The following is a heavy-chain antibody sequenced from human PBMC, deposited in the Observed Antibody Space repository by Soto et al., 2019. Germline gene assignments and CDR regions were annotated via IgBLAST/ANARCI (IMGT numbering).Heavy chain of an antibody. J-gene: IGHJ4*02. Sequence: QVQLVQSGAEVKKPGASVKVSCKASGYTFTSYAMHWVRQAPGQRLEWMGWINAGNGNTKYSQMFQGRVTITRDTSASTTYMELSSLRSEDTAVYDCASVYAFWSGYYFDYWGQGTLVTVSS. CDR3: ASVYAFWSGYYFDY. D-gene: IGHD3-3*01. CDR2: INAGNGNT. CDR1: GYTFTSYA. V-gene: IGHV1-3*01.